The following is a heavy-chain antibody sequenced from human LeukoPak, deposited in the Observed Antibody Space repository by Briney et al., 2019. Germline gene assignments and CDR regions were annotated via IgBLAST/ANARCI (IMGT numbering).Heavy chain of an antibody. CDR3: ARDRDSSGSAHYDY. Sequence: GALVKASCKASGYTFTSYAMHWVRQAPGQRLEWMGWINAGNGNTKYSQKFQGRVTITRDTSASTAYMELSSLRSEDTAVYYCARDRDSSGSAHYDYWGQGTLVTVSS. V-gene: IGHV1-3*01. CDR1: GYTFTSYA. J-gene: IGHJ4*02. D-gene: IGHD3-22*01. CDR2: INAGNGNT.